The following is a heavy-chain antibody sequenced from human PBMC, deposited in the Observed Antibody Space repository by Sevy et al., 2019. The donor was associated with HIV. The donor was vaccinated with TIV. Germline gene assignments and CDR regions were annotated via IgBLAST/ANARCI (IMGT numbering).Heavy chain of an antibody. V-gene: IGHV4-59*01. Sequence: SETLSLTCTVSGGSISSYYWSWIRQPPGKGLEWFGYIYYSGSTNYNPSLKSRVTISVDTHKNQFSLKLSSVTAADTAVYYCARVEQQLVFGMDVWGQGTTVTVSS. CDR3: ARVEQQLVFGMDV. J-gene: IGHJ6*02. CDR2: IYYSGST. D-gene: IGHD6-13*01. CDR1: GGSISSYY.